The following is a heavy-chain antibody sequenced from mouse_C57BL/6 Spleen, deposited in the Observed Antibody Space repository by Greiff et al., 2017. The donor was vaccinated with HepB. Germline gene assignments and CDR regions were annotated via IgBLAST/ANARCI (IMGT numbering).Heavy chain of an antibody. Sequence: VQLQESGAELVKPGASVKISCKASGYAFSSYWMNWVKQRPGKGLEWIGQIYPGDGDTNYNGKFKGKATLTADKSSSTAYMQLSSLTSEDSAVYFCARRDRGYGNYDYWGQGTTLTVSS. V-gene: IGHV1-80*01. J-gene: IGHJ2*01. CDR3: ARRDRGYGNYDY. CDR1: GYAFSSYW. CDR2: IYPGDGDT. D-gene: IGHD2-10*02.